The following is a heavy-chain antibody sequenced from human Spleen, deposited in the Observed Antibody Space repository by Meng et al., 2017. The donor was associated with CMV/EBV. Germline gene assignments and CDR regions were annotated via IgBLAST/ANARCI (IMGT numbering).Heavy chain of an antibody. CDR1: GFTFSNYA. D-gene: IGHD6-13*01. J-gene: IGHJ4*02. CDR3: AKAFSSSWYREYYDY. V-gene: IGHV3-23*01. CDR2: VTGSGGST. Sequence: GESLKISCAASGFTFSNYAMSWVRQAPGKGLEWVSAVTGSGGSTYYADSVKGRFTISRDNSKNTLYLQMNSLRVEDTAVYYCAKAFSSSWYREYYDYWGQGTLVTVSS.